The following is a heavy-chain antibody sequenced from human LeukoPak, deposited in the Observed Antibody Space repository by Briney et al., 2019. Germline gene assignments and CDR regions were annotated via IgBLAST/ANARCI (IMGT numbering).Heavy chain of an antibody. V-gene: IGHV5-51*01. CDR2: IYPGDSDT. D-gene: IGHD3-10*01. J-gene: IGHJ5*02. CDR1: GYRFTAYW. CDR3: ARRYGSGMGWFDP. Sequence: GESLKISCKGSGYRFTAYWIGWVRQMPGKGLEWMGIIYPGDSDTRYSPSFQGQVTISVDNSISTAYLQWSSLKSSDTAMYYCARRYGSGMGWFDPWGQGTLVTVSS.